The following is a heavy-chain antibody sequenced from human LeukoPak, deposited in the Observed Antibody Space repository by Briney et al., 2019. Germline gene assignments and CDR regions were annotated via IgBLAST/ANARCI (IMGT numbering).Heavy chain of an antibody. D-gene: IGHD5-24*01. Sequence: PGRSLRLSCAASGFTFDNYAMNWVRQVPGKGLEWISLISWNSGTIGYADSVKGRFTISRDNAKNSLYLQMNSLRAEDTAIYYCTRVGYIDEGIDYWGQGTLVTVSS. CDR2: ISWNSGTI. CDR1: GFTFDNYA. V-gene: IGHV3-9*01. CDR3: TRVGYIDEGIDY. J-gene: IGHJ4*02.